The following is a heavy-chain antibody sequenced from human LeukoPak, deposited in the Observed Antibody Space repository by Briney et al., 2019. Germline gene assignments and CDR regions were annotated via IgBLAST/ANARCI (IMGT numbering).Heavy chain of an antibody. Sequence: ASVKVSCKTSGYSFTDYDIHWVRQATGQGLEWMGWMNPKTDNTEYAQKFQGRVTLTWTTSISTAYMELSRLRSDDTAVYYCARVAPLRLGELSFLRFWDYWGQGTLVTVSS. J-gene: IGHJ4*02. V-gene: IGHV1-8*01. CDR2: MNPKTDNT. D-gene: IGHD3-16*02. CDR3: ARVAPLRLGELSFLRFWDY. CDR1: GYSFTDYD.